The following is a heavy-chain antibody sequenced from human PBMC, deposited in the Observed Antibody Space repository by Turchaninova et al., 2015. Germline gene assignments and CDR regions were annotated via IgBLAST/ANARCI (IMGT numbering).Heavy chain of an antibody. D-gene: IGHD6-13*01. J-gene: IGHJ5*02. CDR2: INDHGIAQ. V-gene: IGHV3-7*03. CDR3: VRGGSSHDR. Sequence: EEQLVESGGGLVQPGGSLRLSCAASGFNFNTYWMSWFGQAPGKGWEWVGNINDHGIAQYYVDPVKGRFTISRDNANNFLYLQMNTLRAEDTGVYYCVRGGSSHDRWGQGTLVTVSA. CDR1: GFNFNTYW.